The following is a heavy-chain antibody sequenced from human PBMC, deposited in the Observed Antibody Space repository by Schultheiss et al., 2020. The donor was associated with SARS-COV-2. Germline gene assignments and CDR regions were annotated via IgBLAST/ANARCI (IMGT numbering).Heavy chain of an antibody. CDR1: GFTFSNAW. Sequence: GSLRLSCAASGFTFSNAWMSWVRQAPGKGLEWVGRIKSKTDGGTTDYAAPVKGRFTISRDDSKNTLYLQMNSLKTEDTAVYYCTTDNVLLSTHYFDYWGQGTLVTVSS. CDR3: TTDNVLLSTHYFDY. J-gene: IGHJ4*02. D-gene: IGHD3-10*01. CDR2: IKSKTDGGTT. V-gene: IGHV3-15*01.